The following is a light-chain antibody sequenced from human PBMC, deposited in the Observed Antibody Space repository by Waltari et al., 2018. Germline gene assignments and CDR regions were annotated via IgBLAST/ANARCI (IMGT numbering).Light chain of an antibody. V-gene: IGLV5-45*03. J-gene: IGLJ3*02. CDR2: YKSDSDN. CDR1: RAINVATSR. CDR3: LTWHSSAWV. Sequence: QAVLTQPSFLSASPGASASLTCTLHRAINVATSRIHWYKQKPGRLPQYLLRYKSDSDNQLGSGVPSRFSGSKDASAKAGILLISGLQSEDEADYYCLTWHSSAWVFGGGTKLTVL.